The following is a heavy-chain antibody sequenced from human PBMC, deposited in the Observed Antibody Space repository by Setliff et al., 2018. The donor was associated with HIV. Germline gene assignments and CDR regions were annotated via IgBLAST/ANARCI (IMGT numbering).Heavy chain of an antibody. CDR3: AREEDYNFWSGYDWFDP. CDR1: GVSISSHY. V-gene: IGHV4-59*11. J-gene: IGHJ5*02. CDR2: LYHAGST. Sequence: SETLSLTCNVSGVSISSHYWSWIRQPPGKGLEWIGTLYHAGSTSCNSSLKSRVTISGDTSKNLFSLKVTSVTAADTAVYYCAREEDYNFWSGYDWFDPWGQGTLVTVSS. D-gene: IGHD3-3*01.